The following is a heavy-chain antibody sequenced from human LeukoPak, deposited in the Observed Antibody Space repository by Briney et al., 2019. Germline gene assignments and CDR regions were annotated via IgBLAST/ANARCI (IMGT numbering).Heavy chain of an antibody. Sequence: GGSLRLSCAASGFTFTSYAMSWVRQAPGRGLEWVSSIRGSGGSTYCADPVKGRFTISRDDSRNTLYLQMNSLRAEDTAVYYCAKDIAAAGSSYFDYWGQGALVTVSS. CDR3: AKDIAAAGSSYFDY. J-gene: IGHJ4*02. CDR1: GFTFTSYA. CDR2: IRGSGGST. V-gene: IGHV3-23*01. D-gene: IGHD6-13*01.